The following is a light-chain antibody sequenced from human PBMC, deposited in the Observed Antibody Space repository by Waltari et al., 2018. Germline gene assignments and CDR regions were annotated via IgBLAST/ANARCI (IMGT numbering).Light chain of an antibody. CDR1: ASDIGNYDH. Sequence: QSALTQPASVSGSPGQSITISCTGTASDIGNYDHVSWYHQHPGKAPKLIIYDVANRPSGVSDRFSGSKSGNTASLTISGLQAEDEADYYCKSFTNRLTYVFGSGTKVSV. V-gene: IGLV2-14*03. J-gene: IGLJ1*01. CDR2: DVA. CDR3: KSFTNRLTYV.